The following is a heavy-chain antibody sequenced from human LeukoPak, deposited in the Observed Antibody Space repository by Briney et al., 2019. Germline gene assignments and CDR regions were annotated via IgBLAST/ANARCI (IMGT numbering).Heavy chain of an antibody. D-gene: IGHD2-2*01. V-gene: IGHV3-48*03. J-gene: IGHJ4*02. CDR3: ARESCSSTSCSYFDS. CDR1: GFTFSSYE. Sequence: GGSLRLSCAASGFTFSSYEMNWVRQAPGKGLEWVSYISSSSGNKYYADSVKGRFTISRDNAKNSLYLQMNSLRGEDTAVYYCARESCSSTSCSYFDSWGQGTLVTVSS. CDR2: ISSSSGNK.